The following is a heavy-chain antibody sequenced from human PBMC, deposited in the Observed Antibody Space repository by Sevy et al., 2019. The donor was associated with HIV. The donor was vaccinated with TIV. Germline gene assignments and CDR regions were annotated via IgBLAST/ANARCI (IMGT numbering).Heavy chain of an antibody. V-gene: IGHV3-21*04. J-gene: IGHJ4*01. CDR1: GFNFRTYS. CDR3: ARDFTIFGVVSGIDY. CDR2: ISDDSRYI. Sequence: GGSLRLSCAASGFNFRTYSMNWVRQAPGKGLEWLSSISDDSRYIYYSDSVKGRFTISRANAKNLLFLQMNNLRVEDTAIYYCARDFTIFGVVSGIDYWGQGNLVTVS. D-gene: IGHD3-3*01.